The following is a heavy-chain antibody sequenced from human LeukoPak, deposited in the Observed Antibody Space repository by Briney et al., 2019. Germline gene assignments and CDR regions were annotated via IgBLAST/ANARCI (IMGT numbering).Heavy chain of an antibody. CDR3: AKEQQLDTCFDC. CDR1: GYTFSSYG. D-gene: IGHD6-13*01. Sequence: GGSLRLSCVASGYTFSSYGMHWVRQAPGTGLEWVAFIQYDASNKYYADSVKGRFTISRDNSKNTLYLQMNSLRAEDTAVYYCAKEQQLDTCFDCWGQGTLVTVAS. V-gene: IGHV3-30*02. CDR2: IQYDASNK. J-gene: IGHJ4*02.